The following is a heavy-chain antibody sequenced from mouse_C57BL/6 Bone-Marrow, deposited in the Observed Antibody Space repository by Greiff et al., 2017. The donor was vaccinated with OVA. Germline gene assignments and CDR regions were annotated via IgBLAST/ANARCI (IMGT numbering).Heavy chain of an antibody. CDR3: VKAPSYYSNSYAMDY. J-gene: IGHJ4*01. CDR1: GFTFTDYY. Sequence: EVQRVDSGGGLVQPGASLRLSCAASGFTFTDYYMSWVRQPPGKAPEWLALIRNKANGYTTESTASVKGRLTISRDNSQHILYLQTNTLRAEDSATYYCVKAPSYYSNSYAMDYWGQGTSVTVSS. CDR2: IRNKANGYTT. V-gene: IGHV7-4*01. D-gene: IGHD2-5*01.